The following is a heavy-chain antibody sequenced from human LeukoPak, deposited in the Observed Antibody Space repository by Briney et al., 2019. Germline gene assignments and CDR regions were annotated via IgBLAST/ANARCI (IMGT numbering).Heavy chain of an antibody. D-gene: IGHD5-18*01. V-gene: IGHV3-30*02. Sequence: GGSLRLSCAAPGFTVSSNYMSWVRQAPGKGLEWVAFIRYDGSNKYYADSVKGRFTISRDNSKNTLYLQMNSLRAEDTAVYYCAKGGDGYSYGFDYWGQGTLVTVSS. CDR2: IRYDGSNK. CDR3: AKGGDGYSYGFDY. CDR1: GFTVSSNY. J-gene: IGHJ4*02.